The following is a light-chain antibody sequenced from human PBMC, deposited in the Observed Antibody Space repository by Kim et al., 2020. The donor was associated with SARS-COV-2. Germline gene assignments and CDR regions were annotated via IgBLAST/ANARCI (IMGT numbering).Light chain of an antibody. J-gene: IGKJ2*01. CDR1: QNINTY. V-gene: IGKV1-33*01. CDR2: GAS. Sequence: DIQMTQSPSSLSASVGDRVVITCQASQNINTYLTWFQQKPGKAPKLLIYGASSLETGVPSRFSGSGSGTDFTFTISSLQPEDIATYYCQQYNNHPRTFGQGTKLEI. CDR3: QQYNNHPRT.